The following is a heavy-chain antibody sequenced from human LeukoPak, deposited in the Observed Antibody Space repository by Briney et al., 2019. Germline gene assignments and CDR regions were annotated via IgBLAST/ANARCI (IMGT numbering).Heavy chain of an antibody. J-gene: IGHJ6*02. CDR3: ARVRSGLHMDV. CDR1: GFTFSSYE. D-gene: IGHD2-15*01. Sequence: GGSLRLSCAVSGFTFSSYEMNWVRQAPGKGLEWVSDISSRGTTIYYVDSVKGRFTISRDNAKNSLYLQMNSLRAEDTALYYCARVRSGLHMDVWGQGTTVTVSS. CDR2: ISSRGTTI. V-gene: IGHV3-48*03.